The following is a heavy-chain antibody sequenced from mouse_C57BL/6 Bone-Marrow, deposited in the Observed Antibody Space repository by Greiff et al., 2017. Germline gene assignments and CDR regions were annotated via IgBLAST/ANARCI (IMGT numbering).Heavy chain of an antibody. CDR1: GYTFTSYW. CDR2: INPSSGYT. V-gene: IGHV1-7*01. D-gene: IGHD1-1*01. J-gene: IGHJ2*01. CDR3: ARFHYGSSLDY. Sequence: VHLVESGAELAKPGASVTLSCKASGYTFTSYWMHWVKQRPGQGLEWIGYINPSSGYTKYNQKFKDKATLTADKSSSTAYMQLSSLTYEDSAVYYCARFHYGSSLDYWGQGTTLTVSS.